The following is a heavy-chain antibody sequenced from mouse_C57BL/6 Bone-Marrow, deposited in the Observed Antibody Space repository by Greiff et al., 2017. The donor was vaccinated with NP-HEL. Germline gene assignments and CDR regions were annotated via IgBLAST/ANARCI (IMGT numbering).Heavy chain of an antibody. CDR3: ARPLMISY. V-gene: IGHV5-6*01. Sequence: EVKLQESGGDLVKPGGSLKLSCAASGFTFSSYGMSWVRQTPDKRLEWVATISSGGSYTYYPDSVKGRFTISRDNAKNTLYLQMSSLKSEDTAMYYCARPLMISYWGQGTLVTVSA. J-gene: IGHJ3*01. CDR2: ISSGGSYT. D-gene: IGHD2-4*01. CDR1: GFTFSSYG.